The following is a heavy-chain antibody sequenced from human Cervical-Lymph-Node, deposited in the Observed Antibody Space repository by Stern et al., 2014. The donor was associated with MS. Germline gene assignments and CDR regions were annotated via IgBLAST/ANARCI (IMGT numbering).Heavy chain of an antibody. Sequence: QVTLRESGPALVKPTQTLTLTCTFSGFSLSTSGMRVSWIRQPPGKALEWLGRIAWDDDKFYSTSLKTRLTISKDTSKNQVVLTMTNMDPVDTATYYCARSPPYYEFWNDYYYFDYWGQGTLVAVSS. J-gene: IGHJ4*02. CDR2: IAWDDDK. CDR1: GFSLSTSGMR. V-gene: IGHV2-70*04. CDR3: ARSPPYYEFWNDYYYFDY. D-gene: IGHD3-3*01.